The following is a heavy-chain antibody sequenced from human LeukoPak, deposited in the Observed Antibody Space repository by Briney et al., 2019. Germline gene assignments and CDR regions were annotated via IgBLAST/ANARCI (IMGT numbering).Heavy chain of an antibody. CDR2: IIPILGIA. V-gene: IGHV1-69*04. CDR1: GGTFSSYA. CDR3: ARFGGVPPTDYFDY. Sequence: ASVKVSCKASGGTFSSYAISWVRQAPGQGLEWMGRIIPILGIANYAQKFQGRVTITTDESTSTAYMELSSLRSEDTAVYYCARFGGVPPTDYFDYWGQGTLVTVSS. D-gene: IGHD3-16*01. J-gene: IGHJ4*02.